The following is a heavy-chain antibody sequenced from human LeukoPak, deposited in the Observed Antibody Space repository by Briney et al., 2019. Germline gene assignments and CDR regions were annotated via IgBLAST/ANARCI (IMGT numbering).Heavy chain of an antibody. Sequence: PSETLSLTCTVSGDSIKANHWSWIRQPAGKGLEWIGRIHMSGSTNYNPSLRSRVAISMDNSKNQFSLEVTSVTAADTALYYCARGDSSRVGSGGYHYWGQGTLVTVSS. CDR1: GDSIKANH. J-gene: IGHJ4*02. V-gene: IGHV4-4*07. D-gene: IGHD3-22*01. CDR2: IHMSGST. CDR3: ARGDSSRVGSGGYHY.